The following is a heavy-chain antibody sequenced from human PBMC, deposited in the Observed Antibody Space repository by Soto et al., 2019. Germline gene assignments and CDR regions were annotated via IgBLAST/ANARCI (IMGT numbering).Heavy chain of an antibody. D-gene: IGHD2-2*02. CDR2: INPSGGST. J-gene: IGHJ6*02. V-gene: IGHV1-46*01. Sequence: ASLKVSCKASGYTFTSYYMHWVRQAPGQGLEWMGIINPSGGSTSYAQKFQGRVTMTRDTSTSTVYMELSSLRSEDTAVYYCATLGYCSSTSCYMGRGYHYGVDVWGQGTTVTGSS. CDR1: GYTFTSYY. CDR3: ATLGYCSSTSCYMGRGYHYGVDV.